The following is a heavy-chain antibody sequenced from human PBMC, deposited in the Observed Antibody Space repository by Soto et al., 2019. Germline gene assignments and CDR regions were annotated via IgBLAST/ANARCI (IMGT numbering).Heavy chain of an antibody. CDR1: GFTFDDYA. V-gene: IGHV3-9*01. D-gene: IGHD6-6*01. CDR3: AKDIKQLVDGIHYPYDAFDI. CDR2: ISWNSGSI. J-gene: IGHJ3*02. Sequence: GGSLRLSCAASGFTFDDYAMHWVRQAPGKGLEWVSGISWNSGSIGYADSVKGRFTISRDNAKNSLYLQMNSLRAEDTALYYCAKDIKQLVDGIHYPYDAFDIWGQGTMVTVSS.